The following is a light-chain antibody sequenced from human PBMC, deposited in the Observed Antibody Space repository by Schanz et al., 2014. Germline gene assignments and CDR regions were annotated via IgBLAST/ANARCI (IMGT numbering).Light chain of an antibody. V-gene: IGLV2-8*01. CDR1: SSDVGNNH. Sequence: QSALTQPPSASGSPGQSVTISCTGTSSDVGNNHVSWYQQHPGKAPKLMICEVSKRPSGVPDRFSGSKSGNSASLTVSGLQAEDEADYYCSSYAGSNNYVFGPGTKLTVL. CDR3: SSYAGSNNYV. CDR2: EVS. J-gene: IGLJ1*01.